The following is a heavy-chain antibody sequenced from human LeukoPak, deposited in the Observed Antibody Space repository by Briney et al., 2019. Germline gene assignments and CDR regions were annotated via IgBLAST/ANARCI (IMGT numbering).Heavy chain of an antibody. CDR2: ISTYDGGT. Sequence: ASVKVSCKASGYTFTTYGINWVRQAPGQGLEWMGWISTYDGGTNYAQKFRDRVTMLRDTSTSTAYMELRSLRSDDTAVYYCARDWGGGDYWGQGTLVTVSS. J-gene: IGHJ4*02. CDR1: GYTFTTYG. V-gene: IGHV1-18*01. D-gene: IGHD7-27*01. CDR3: ARDWGGGDY.